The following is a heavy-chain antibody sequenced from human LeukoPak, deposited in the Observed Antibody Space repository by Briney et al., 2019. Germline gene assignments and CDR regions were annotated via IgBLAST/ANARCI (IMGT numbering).Heavy chain of an antibody. D-gene: IGHD3-3*01. Sequence: GGSLRLSCAASGFLFSTFGTHWVRQAPGRGLEWVSSISASSTYKFYAESLKGRFTISRDNARNLPYLHIYSLRDEDTAVYYCARGGDFNNIKQFYFDYWGLGALVTVSS. CDR3: ARGGDFNNIKQFYFDY. CDR1: GFLFSTFG. J-gene: IGHJ4*02. CDR2: ISASSTYK. V-gene: IGHV3-21*06.